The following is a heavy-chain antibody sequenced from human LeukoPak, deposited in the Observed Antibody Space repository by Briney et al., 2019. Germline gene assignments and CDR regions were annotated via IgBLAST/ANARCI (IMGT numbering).Heavy chain of an antibody. Sequence: ASVKVSCKASGYSFTSNYIHWVRQAPGQGLEWMGMIYPRDGSTSYAQKFQGRVTVTRDTSTGTVHMELSGLRSEDTAVYYCVRDQEAFDYWGQGTLVTVSS. CDR3: VRDQEAFDY. V-gene: IGHV1-46*01. CDR1: GYSFTSNY. CDR2: IYPRDGST. J-gene: IGHJ4*02.